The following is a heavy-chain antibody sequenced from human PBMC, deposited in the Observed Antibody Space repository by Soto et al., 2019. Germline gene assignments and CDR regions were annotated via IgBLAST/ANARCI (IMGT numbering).Heavy chain of an antibody. CDR3: ARGRYYYDSSGYYWLFDY. D-gene: IGHD3-22*01. CDR1: GGSVSSGSYY. V-gene: IGHV4-61*01. J-gene: IGHJ4*02. CDR2: IYYSGST. Sequence: SETLSLTCTVSGGSVSSGSYYWSWIRQPPGKGLEWIGYIYYSGSTNYNPSLKSRVTISVDTSKNQFSLKLSSVTAADTAVYYCARGRYYYDSSGYYWLFDYWGQGTLVTVSS.